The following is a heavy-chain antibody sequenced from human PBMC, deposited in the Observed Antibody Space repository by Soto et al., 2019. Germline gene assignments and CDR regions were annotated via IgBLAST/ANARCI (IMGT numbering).Heavy chain of an antibody. CDR1: GFTFSSYS. J-gene: IGHJ4*02. CDR3: ARDLDGYSYGYVDY. V-gene: IGHV3-21*01. D-gene: IGHD5-18*01. CDR2: ISSSSSYI. Sequence: EVQLVESGGGLVKPGGSLRLSCAASGFTFSSYSMNWVRQAPGKGLEWVSSISSSSSYIYYADSVKGRFTISRDNAKNSLYLQMNSLRAEDTAVYYCARDLDGYSYGYVDYWGQGTLVIVSS.